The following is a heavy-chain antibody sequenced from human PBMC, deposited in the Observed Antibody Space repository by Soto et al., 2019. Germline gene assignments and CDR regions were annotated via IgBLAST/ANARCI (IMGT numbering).Heavy chain of an antibody. V-gene: IGHV1-69*13. D-gene: IGHD6-19*01. Sequence: SVKVSCKASGGTFSSYAISWVRQAPGQGLEWMGGIIPIFGTANYAQKFQGRVTITADESTSTAYMELSSLRSEDTAVYYCATIAVAGTFHPGYWGQGTLVTVSS. CDR1: GGTFSSYA. CDR3: ATIAVAGTFHPGY. CDR2: IIPIFGTA. J-gene: IGHJ4*02.